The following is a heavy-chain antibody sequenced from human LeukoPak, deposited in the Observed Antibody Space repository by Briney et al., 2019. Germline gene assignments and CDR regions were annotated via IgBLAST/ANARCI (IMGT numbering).Heavy chain of an antibody. V-gene: IGHV1-2*02. CDR3: VRGGFGEFQYYYYGMDV. CDR2: INPNSGGT. J-gene: IGHJ6*02. D-gene: IGHD3-10*01. Sequence: GASVKVSCKASGYTFTGYYMHWVRQAPGQGLEWMGWINPNSGGTNYAQKFQGRVTMTRDTSISTAYMELSRLRSDDTAVYYCVRGGFGEFQYYYYGMDVWGQGTTVTVSS. CDR1: GYTFTGYY.